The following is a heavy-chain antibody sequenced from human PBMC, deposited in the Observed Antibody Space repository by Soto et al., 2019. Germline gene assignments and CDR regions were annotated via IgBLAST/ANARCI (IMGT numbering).Heavy chain of an antibody. D-gene: IGHD1-1*01. CDR1: GDSVSSNSAA. J-gene: IGHJ6*02. Sequence: SQTLSLPCAISGDSVSSNSAAWNWIRQSPSRGLGWLGRTYYRSKWYNDYAVSVKSRITINPDTSKNQFSLQLNSVTPEDTAVYYCARLEMSTTPHYYYGMDVWGQGTTVTVSS. V-gene: IGHV6-1*01. CDR2: TYYRSKWYN. CDR3: ARLEMSTTPHYYYGMDV.